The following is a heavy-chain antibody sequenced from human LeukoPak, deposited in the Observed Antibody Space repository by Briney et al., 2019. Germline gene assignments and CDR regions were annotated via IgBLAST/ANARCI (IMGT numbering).Heavy chain of an antibody. J-gene: IGHJ4*02. CDR3: AREGSMVRGVGIFGFDY. Sequence: ASVKVSCKASGYTFTSYAMHWVRQAPGQRLEWMGWSNAGNGNTKYSQEFQGRVTITRDTSASTAYMELSSLKSEDMAVYYCAREGSMVRGVGIFGFDYWGQGTLVTVSS. V-gene: IGHV1-3*02. CDR2: SNAGNGNT. CDR1: GYTFTSYA. D-gene: IGHD3-10*01.